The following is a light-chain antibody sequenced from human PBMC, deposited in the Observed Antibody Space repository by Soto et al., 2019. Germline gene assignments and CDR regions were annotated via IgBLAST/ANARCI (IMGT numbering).Light chain of an antibody. V-gene: IGLV2-8*01. J-gene: IGLJ3*02. CDR3: SSFAGSNNVL. CDR2: EVN. CDR1: NSDVGGYDF. Sequence: QSVLTQPPSASGSPGQSVTISCTGTNSDVGGYDFVSWYQQHPGKAPKLMIYEVNKRPSGVPDRFSGSKSGNTASLTVSGLQAEEEASYYCSSFAGSNNVLFGGGTKLTVL.